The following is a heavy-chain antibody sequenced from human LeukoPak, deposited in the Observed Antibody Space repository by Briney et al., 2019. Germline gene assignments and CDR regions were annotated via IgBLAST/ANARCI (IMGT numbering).Heavy chain of an antibody. Sequence: GASVTVSCKASGYTFNSYGISWVRQAPGQGLEWMGWISAYNDNTNYAQKLQGRVTMTTDTSTSTAYMELRSLRSDDTAVYYCARDYHDILTPPNYCGQGTLVTVSS. J-gene: IGHJ4*02. CDR2: ISAYNDNT. CDR1: GYTFNSYG. D-gene: IGHD3-9*01. CDR3: ARDYHDILTPPNY. V-gene: IGHV1-18*01.